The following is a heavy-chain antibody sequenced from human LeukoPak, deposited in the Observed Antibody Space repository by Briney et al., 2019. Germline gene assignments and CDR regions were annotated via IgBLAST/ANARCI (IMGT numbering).Heavy chain of an antibody. CDR2: IYYSGST. Sequence: SETLSLTCTVSGGSISSYYWSWIRQPPGKGLEWIGYIYYSGSTNYNPSLKSRVTISVDTSKNQFSLKLSSVTAADTAVYYCARAFSSSWYEESAFDIWGQGTMVTVSS. J-gene: IGHJ3*02. CDR3: ARAFSSSWYEESAFDI. CDR1: GGSISSYY. D-gene: IGHD6-13*01. V-gene: IGHV4-59*01.